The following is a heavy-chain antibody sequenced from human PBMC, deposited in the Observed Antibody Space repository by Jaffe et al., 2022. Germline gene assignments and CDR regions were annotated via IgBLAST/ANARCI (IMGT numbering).Heavy chain of an antibody. CDR2: IYHSGST. CDR1: GYSISSGYY. V-gene: IGHV4-38-2*01. D-gene: IGHD6-19*01. CDR3: ARRSGWYLDY. J-gene: IGHJ4*02. Sequence: QVQLQESGPGLVKPSETLSLTCAVSGYSISSGYYWGWIRQPPGKGLEWIGSIYHSGSTYYNPSLKSRVTISVDTSKNQFSLKLSSVTAADTAVYYCARRSGWYLDYWGQGTLVTVSS.